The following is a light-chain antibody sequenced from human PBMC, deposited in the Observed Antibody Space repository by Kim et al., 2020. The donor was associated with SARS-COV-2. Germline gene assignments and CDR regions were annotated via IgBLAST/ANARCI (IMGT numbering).Light chain of an antibody. CDR2: DAS. CDR1: QDITNY. V-gene: IGKV1-33*01. CDR3: QQYDNLPPKVT. Sequence: DIQMTQSPSSLSASVGDRVTITCQASQDITNYLNWYQQKPGKVPKLLIYDASNLETGVPSRFSGSGSGTDFTFTISSLQPEDISTYCCQQYDNLPPKVTFGQGTRLEIK. J-gene: IGKJ5*01.